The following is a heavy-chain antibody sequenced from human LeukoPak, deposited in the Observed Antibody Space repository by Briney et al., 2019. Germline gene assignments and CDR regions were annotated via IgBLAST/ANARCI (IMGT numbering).Heavy chain of an antibody. J-gene: IGHJ4*02. CDR3: ARGYHDY. CDR1: GSTVSTNY. CDR2: IYSGGST. D-gene: IGHD3-16*02. Sequence: GGSLRLSCAASGSTVSTNYMSWVRQAPGKGLEWASTIYSGGSTHYTDSVQGRFTISRDNSKNTLYLQMNSLRAEDTAVYYCARGYHDYWGQGTLVTVSS. V-gene: IGHV3-66*01.